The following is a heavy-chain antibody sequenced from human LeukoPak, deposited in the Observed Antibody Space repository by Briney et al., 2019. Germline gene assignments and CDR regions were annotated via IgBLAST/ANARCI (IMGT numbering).Heavy chain of an antibody. D-gene: IGHD1-26*01. J-gene: IGHJ5*02. V-gene: IGHV3-73*01. Sequence: GGSLKLSCAASVFTFSGSAMHWVRQASGKGLEWVGRIRSKANSYATAYAASVKGSFTISRDDSKNTAYLQMNSLKTEDTAVYYCTSGSYYPWGQGTLVTVSS. CDR1: VFTFSGSA. CDR3: TSGSYYP. CDR2: IRSKANSYAT.